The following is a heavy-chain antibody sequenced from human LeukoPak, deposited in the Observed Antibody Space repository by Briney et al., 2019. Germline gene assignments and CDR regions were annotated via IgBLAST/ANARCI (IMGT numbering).Heavy chain of an antibody. J-gene: IGHJ4*02. Sequence: SETLSLTCAVYGRSFSGYYWSWLPQPPGKGREGIGEINHSGSNNYNPFLKSRVTISVDTSKNQFSLKLSSVTAADTAVYYCARGYCSSTSCYNFFDYWGQGTLVTVSP. CDR3: ARGYCSSTSCYNFFDY. CDR1: GRSFSGYY. CDR2: INHSGSN. V-gene: IGHV4-34*01. D-gene: IGHD2-2*02.